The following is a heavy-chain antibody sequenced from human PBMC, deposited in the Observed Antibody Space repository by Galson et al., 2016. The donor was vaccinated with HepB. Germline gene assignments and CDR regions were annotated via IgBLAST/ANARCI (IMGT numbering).Heavy chain of an antibody. CDR3: TRDYYGSLEY. CDR1: GFTFRTYW. Sequence: SLRLSCAASGFTFRTYWMHWVRQAPGKGLVWISYFHSDETTTAYADPVKGRFTISRDNAKNTLYLQMNSLRVEDTAVYYCTRDYYGSLEYWGQGTLVTVSS. V-gene: IGHV3-74*01. J-gene: IGHJ4*02. D-gene: IGHD3-10*01. CDR2: FHSDETTT.